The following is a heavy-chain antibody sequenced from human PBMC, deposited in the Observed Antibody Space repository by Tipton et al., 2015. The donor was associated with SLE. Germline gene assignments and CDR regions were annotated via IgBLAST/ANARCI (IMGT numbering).Heavy chain of an antibody. D-gene: IGHD3-3*01. V-gene: IGHV3-74*01. CDR2: INTDGSRT. J-gene: IGHJ4*02. Sequence: CLRLSCAASGFTFSNYWMHWVRQVPGRGMMWVSHINTDGSRTNYADSVKGRFTISRDNAKNTLYLQMNSLRADDTAVYYCARAYNDFWSGPYFDYWGQGTPVTVSS. CDR1: GFTFSNYW. CDR3: ARAYNDFWSGPYFDY.